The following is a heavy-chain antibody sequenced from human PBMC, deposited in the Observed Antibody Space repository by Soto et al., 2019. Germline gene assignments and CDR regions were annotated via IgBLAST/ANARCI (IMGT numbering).Heavy chain of an antibody. CDR2: ISYDGSDK. J-gene: IGHJ4*02. CDR1: GFTFSSYA. D-gene: IGHD1-1*01. V-gene: IGHV3-30*04. Sequence: SLRLSCVASGFTFSSYAMHWVRQAPGKGLQWVADISYDGSDKYFADSVKGRFTMTTDTSTSTAYMELRSLRSDDTAVYYCARVILGLNYYFDYWGQGTLVTVSS. CDR3: ARVILGLNYYFDY.